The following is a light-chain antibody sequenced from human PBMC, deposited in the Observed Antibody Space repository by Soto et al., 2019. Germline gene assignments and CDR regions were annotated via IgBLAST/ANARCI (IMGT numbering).Light chain of an antibody. CDR3: ATWDDSLGGYGL. V-gene: IGLV1-47*01. CDR1: SSNIGTNY. CDR2: RND. J-gene: IGLJ3*02. Sequence: QTVVTQPPSASGTPGQRVAITCSGSSSNIGTNYVYWYQQLPGTAPKLLIRRNDQRPSGVPDRFSGSKSGTSASLVISGLRSEDEADYYCATWDDSLGGYGLFGGGTKLTVL.